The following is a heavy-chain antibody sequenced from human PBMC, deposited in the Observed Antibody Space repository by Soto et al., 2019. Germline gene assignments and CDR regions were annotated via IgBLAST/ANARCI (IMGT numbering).Heavy chain of an antibody. D-gene: IGHD4-17*01. V-gene: IGHV3-48*02. CDR3: ARSSRGDCTTVTTFCYYYGMDV. Sequence: EVQLVESGGGLVQPGGSLRLSCAASGFTFSSYSMNWVRQAPGKGLEWVSYISSSSSTIYYADSVKGRFTISRDNAKNSLYLQMNSLRDEDTAVYYCARSSRGDCTTVTTFCYYYGMDVWGQGTTVTGSS. CDR1: GFTFSSYS. J-gene: IGHJ6*02. CDR2: ISSSSSTI.